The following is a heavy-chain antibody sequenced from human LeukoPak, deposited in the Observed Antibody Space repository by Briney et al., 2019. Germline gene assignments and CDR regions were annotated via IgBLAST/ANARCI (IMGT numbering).Heavy chain of an antibody. CDR3: ARDRSGSYSRDY. CDR1: GFTFISYG. J-gene: IGHJ4*02. Sequence: PGRSLLLSSAAAGFTFISYGMHCVRRVAGNGRVWVAIISSDGSGKYYSDSVKVRFTISRDSFTATLYLQMNSLRPDDSAVYYCARDRSGSYSRDYWGQGTLVTVSS. V-gene: IGHV3-30*03. CDR2: ISSDGSGK. D-gene: IGHD1-26*01.